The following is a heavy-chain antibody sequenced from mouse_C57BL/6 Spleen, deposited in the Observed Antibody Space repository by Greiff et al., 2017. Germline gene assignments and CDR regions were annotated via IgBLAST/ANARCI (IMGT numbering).Heavy chain of an antibody. CDR3: ARTAQGYAMDY. Sequence: QVQLQQSGAELVMPGASVKLSCKASGYTFTSYWMHWVKQRPGQGLEWIGEIDPSDSYTNYNQKFKGKSTLTVDKSSSTAYMQLSSLTSEDSAVYYCARTAQGYAMDYWGQGTSVTVSS. D-gene: IGHD3-2*02. J-gene: IGHJ4*01. V-gene: IGHV1-69*01. CDR1: GYTFTSYW. CDR2: IDPSDSYT.